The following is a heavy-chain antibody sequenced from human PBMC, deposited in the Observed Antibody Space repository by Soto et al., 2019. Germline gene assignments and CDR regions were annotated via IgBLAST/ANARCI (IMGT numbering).Heavy chain of an antibody. D-gene: IGHD3-22*01. Sequence: ASVKVSCKASGYTFTSYYFHWVRQAPGQGLEWMGIINPRGGSTSYAQKFQGRVTMTRDTSTSTVYMELSSLRSEDTAVYYCARGGIVVIITSPYWFDPWGQGTLVTVSS. CDR3: ARGGIVVIITSPYWFDP. CDR1: GYTFTSYY. J-gene: IGHJ5*02. CDR2: INPRGGST. V-gene: IGHV1-46*01.